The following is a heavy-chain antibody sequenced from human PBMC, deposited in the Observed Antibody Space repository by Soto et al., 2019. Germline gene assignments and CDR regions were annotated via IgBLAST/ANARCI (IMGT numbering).Heavy chain of an antibody. D-gene: IGHD3-16*01. V-gene: IGHV4-34*10. CDR3: TRNGGGYDYVWGLQASGMDV. CDR1: GVHFSGYY. Sequence: SETLSLTCAVYGVHFSGYYWSCIRQSPGKGLAWIGEINHSGNTNYDPYLESRVTMLVDTSKNQFSLKLSSMAAADTAVYYCTRNGGGYDYVWGLQASGMDVWGQGTTVTVSS. CDR2: INHSGNT. J-gene: IGHJ6*02.